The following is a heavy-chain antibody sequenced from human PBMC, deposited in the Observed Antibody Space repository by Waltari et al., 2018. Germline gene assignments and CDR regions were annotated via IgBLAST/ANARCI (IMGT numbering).Heavy chain of an antibody. J-gene: IGHJ4*02. D-gene: IGHD6-19*01. CDR2: ISSSGGST. V-gene: IGHV3-64D*06. Sequence: EVQLVESGGGLVQPGGSVRLSCSASGFSFSNYAMHWVRRAPGKGLEFVSAISSSGGSTFYAESVKDRLTISRDNSKNTLYLQISSLRGEDTAVYYCVKRYGTGWYYFDFWGQGTLVTVSS. CDR3: VKRYGTGWYYFDF. CDR1: GFSFSNYA.